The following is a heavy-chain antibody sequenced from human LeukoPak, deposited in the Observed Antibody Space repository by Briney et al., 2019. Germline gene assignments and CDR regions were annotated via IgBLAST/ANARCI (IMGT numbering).Heavy chain of an antibody. CDR3: ARAGGYSSGYDWGDTD. CDR2: ISYDGSNK. CDR1: GVTFSSYA. V-gene: IGHV3-30-3*01. D-gene: IGHD5-12*01. J-gene: IGHJ4*02. Sequence: PGGSLRLSCAASGVTFSSYAMHWVRQAPGKGLEWVAVISYDGSNKYYADSVKGRFTISRDNSKNTLYLQMNSLRAEDTAVYYCARAGGYSSGYDWGDTDWGQGTLVTVSS.